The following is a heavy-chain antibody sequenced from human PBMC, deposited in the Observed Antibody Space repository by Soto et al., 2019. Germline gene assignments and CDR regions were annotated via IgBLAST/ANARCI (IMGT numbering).Heavy chain of an antibody. CDR1: GGTFSSYA. V-gene: IGHV1-69*01. J-gene: IGHJ4*02. CDR3: TRDRGRRYNDGRGYYYSAY. CDR2: FIPIFGTT. D-gene: IGHD3-22*01. Sequence: QVHLVQSGAEVKKPGSSVKVSCKASGGTFSSYAISWVRQAPGQGLEWMGGFIPIFGTTNYAQKFQGRVTITAEESTRTAYLELSSLRSEDTAVYYCTRDRGRRYNDGRGYYYSAYWGQGTLVTVSS.